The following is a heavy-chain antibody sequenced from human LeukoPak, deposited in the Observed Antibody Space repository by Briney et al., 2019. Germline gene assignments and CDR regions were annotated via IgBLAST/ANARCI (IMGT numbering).Heavy chain of an antibody. J-gene: IGHJ5*02. D-gene: IGHD3-16*01. CDR1: GFTITDYW. Sequence: PGGSLRLSCAASGFTITDYWMTWVRQAPGRGLEWVANIKPDGVETSYVDSVKGRFTISRDNANNSVFLQINSLRVEDTATYYCVRDGGTDWYDPWGQGTLVSVSS. V-gene: IGHV3-7*03. CDR2: IKPDGVET. CDR3: VRDGGTDWYDP.